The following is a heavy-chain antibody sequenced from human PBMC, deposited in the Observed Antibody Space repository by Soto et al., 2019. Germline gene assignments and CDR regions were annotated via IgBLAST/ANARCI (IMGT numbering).Heavy chain of an antibody. J-gene: IGHJ5*02. D-gene: IGHD2-2*01. CDR3: ARLPDR. V-gene: IGHV4-59*01. CDR2: TYYSGST. Sequence: SETLSLTCTVSGGSITTYYWSWIRQPPGKGLEWIGCTYYSGSTNYDPSLKSRVTISLDTSKNQVFLKVSSVTAADTTVYYCARLPDRWGQGTLVTVSS. CDR1: GGSITTYY.